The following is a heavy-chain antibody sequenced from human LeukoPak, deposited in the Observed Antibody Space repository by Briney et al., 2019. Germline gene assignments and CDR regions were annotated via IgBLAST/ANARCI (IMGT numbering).Heavy chain of an antibody. Sequence: SETLSLTCTVSGGSISSSGYYWGWIRQSPGKGLEWMGSISYSGSTYYHPSLKSRVTISVDTSKNQFSLKLSSVTAADTAVYYCARVVHYYYMDVWGKGTTVTVSS. D-gene: IGHD2-21*01. J-gene: IGHJ6*03. V-gene: IGHV4-39*07. CDR3: ARVVHYYYMDV. CDR1: GGSISSSGYY. CDR2: ISYSGST.